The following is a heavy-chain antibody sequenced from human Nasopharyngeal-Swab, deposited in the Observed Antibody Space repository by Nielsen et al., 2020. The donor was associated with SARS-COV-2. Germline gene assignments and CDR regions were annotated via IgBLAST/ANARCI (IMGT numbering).Heavy chain of an antibody. V-gene: IGHV1-18*01. D-gene: IGHD6-13*01. J-gene: IGHJ5*02. CDR3: ARGSIAAAQNNNWFDP. Sequence: ASVKVSCKASGYTFTSYGISWVRQAPGQGLEWMGWISAYNGNTNYAQKLQGRVTMTTDTSTSTAYMELRSLRSDDTAVYYCARGSIAAAQNNNWFDPWGQGTLVTVSS. CDR2: ISAYNGNT. CDR1: GYTFTSYG.